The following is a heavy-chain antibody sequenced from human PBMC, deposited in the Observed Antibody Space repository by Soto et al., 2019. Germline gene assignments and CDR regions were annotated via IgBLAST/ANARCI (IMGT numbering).Heavy chain of an antibody. V-gene: IGHV1-18*01. CDR1: GYTFTSYG. CDR3: ARGAYSSGWYLRYYYYYMDV. J-gene: IGHJ6*03. Sequence: GASVKVSCKASGYTFTSYGISWVRQAPGQGLEWMGWISAYNGNTNYAQKLQGRVTMTTDTSTSTAYMELRSLRSDDTAVYYCARGAYSSGWYLRYYYYYMDVWGKGTTVTVSS. D-gene: IGHD6-19*01. CDR2: ISAYNGNT.